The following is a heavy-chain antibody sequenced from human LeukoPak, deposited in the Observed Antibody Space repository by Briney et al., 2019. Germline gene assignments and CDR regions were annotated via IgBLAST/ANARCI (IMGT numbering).Heavy chain of an antibody. D-gene: IGHD3-3*01. CDR2: ITNSGGTT. CDR1: GFIFSNYA. J-gene: IGHJ4*02. CDR3: ATDRGWRTSGYYLYYFEY. Sequence: GGSLRLSCAASGFIFSNYAMSWVRQAPGKGLEWVSAITNSGGTTYYADSVKGRFTISRDNSKNTLYLQMSSLRAEDTAVYYCATDRGWRTSGYYLYYFEYWGQGTLVTYSS. V-gene: IGHV3-23*01.